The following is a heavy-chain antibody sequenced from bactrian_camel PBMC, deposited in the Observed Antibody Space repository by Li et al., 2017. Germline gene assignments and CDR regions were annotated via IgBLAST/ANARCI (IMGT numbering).Heavy chain of an antibody. D-gene: IGHD6*01. CDR1: GDYYSRNC. Sequence: QVQLVESGGGSVQAGESLRLSCAYSGDYYSRNCMKWFRQVPGKEREGVARIATGSGNTYYADSVKGRFTISRDDAKNTMYLQMNNLQPEDTAMYYCAADVGSMSGNCQPNYWGQGTQVTVS. J-gene: IGHJ4*01. CDR2: IATGSGNT. V-gene: IGHV3S1*01. CDR3: AADVGSMSGNCQPNY.